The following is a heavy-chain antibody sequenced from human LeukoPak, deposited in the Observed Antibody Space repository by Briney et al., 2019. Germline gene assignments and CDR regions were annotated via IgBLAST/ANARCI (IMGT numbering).Heavy chain of an antibody. Sequence: SETLSLTCTVSGGSISSYYWSWIRQPPGKGLEWIGYIYYSGSTNYNPSLKSRVTISVDRSKNQFSLKLSSVTAADTAVYYCARVKGKVDYWGQGTLVTVSS. D-gene: IGHD3-10*01. CDR2: IYYSGST. J-gene: IGHJ4*02. CDR1: GGSISSYY. V-gene: IGHV4-59*12. CDR3: ARVKGKVDY.